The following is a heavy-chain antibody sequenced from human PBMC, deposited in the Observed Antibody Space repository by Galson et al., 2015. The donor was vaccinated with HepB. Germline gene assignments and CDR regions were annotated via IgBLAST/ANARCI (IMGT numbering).Heavy chain of an antibody. J-gene: IGHJ4*02. CDR1: GITVSSNY. CDR2: IYPGGTT. V-gene: IGHV3-66*02. Sequence: SLRLSCAASGITVSSNYMSWVHQAPGKGLEWVSIIYPGGTTHYADYVKGRFTFSRDNSKNTLYLQMNSLKAEDTAVYYCARASQGYYFDYWGQGTLVTVSS. CDR3: ARASQGYYFDY.